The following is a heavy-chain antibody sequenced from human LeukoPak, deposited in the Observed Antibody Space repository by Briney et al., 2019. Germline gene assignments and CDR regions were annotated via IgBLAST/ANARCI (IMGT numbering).Heavy chain of an antibody. CDR3: ARRSSSLGYYYYMDV. J-gene: IGHJ6*03. D-gene: IGHD6-13*01. CDR1: GYSFTSYW. Sequence: GESLKISCKGSGYSFTSYWIGWVRQMPGKGLEWMGIIYPGDSDTRYSPSFQGHVTISADKSISTAYLQWSSLKASDTAMYYCARRSSSLGYYYYMDVWGKGTTVTVSS. CDR2: IYPGDSDT. V-gene: IGHV5-51*03.